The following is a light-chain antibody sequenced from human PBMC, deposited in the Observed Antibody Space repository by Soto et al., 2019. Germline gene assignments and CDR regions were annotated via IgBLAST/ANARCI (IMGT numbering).Light chain of an antibody. Sequence: EIVLTQSPGTLSLSPGERATLSCRASQSVSSTYLGWYQQKPGQAPRLLIYGASSRATGIPDRFSGSGSGTDFTLTISRLEPEDFAVYYCQQYGSSPPFTFGQATKLEIK. V-gene: IGKV3-20*01. J-gene: IGKJ2*01. CDR1: QSVSSTY. CDR3: QQYGSSPPFT. CDR2: GAS.